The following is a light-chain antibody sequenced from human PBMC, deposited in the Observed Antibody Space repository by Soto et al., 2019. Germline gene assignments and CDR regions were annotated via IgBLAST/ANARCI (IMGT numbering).Light chain of an antibody. CDR3: SSYTSSSRYV. V-gene: IGLV2-18*02. Sequence: QSALTQHPSVSGSPGQSVTISCTGTSSDVGKYDRVSWYQQPPGTAPKLIIYEVTNRPSGVPARFSGSKSGNTASLTISGLQAEDEAEYYCSSYTSSSRYVFGTGTKVTVL. CDR2: EVT. J-gene: IGLJ1*01. CDR1: SSDVGKYDR.